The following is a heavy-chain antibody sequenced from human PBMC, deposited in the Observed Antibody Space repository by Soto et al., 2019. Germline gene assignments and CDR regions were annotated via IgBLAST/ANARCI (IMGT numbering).Heavy chain of an antibody. V-gene: IGHV4-31*03. D-gene: IGHD4-17*01. CDR2: IYYSGST. J-gene: IGHJ4*02. CDR1: GGSIGSGGYY. CDR3: ARDYWDDYGDHGGFDY. Sequence: QVQLQESGPGLVKPSQTLSLTCTVSGGSIGSGGYYWSWIRQHPGKGLEWIGYIYYSGSTYYNPSLKSRVTISVDTSKNQFSLKLSSVTAADTAVYYCARDYWDDYGDHGGFDYWGQGTLVTVSS.